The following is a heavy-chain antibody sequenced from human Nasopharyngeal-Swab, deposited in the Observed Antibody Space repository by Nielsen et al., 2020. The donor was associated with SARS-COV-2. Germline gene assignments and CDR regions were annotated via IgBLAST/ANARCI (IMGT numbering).Heavy chain of an antibody. D-gene: IGHD3-22*01. CDR3: ARDNRYYDSSGYYWFDGMDV. CDR1: GYTFTSYY. Sequence: ASVKVSCKASGYTFTSYYMHWVRQAPGQGLEWMGIINPSGGSTSYAQKFQGRVTMTRDTSTSTVYMELSSLRSEGTAVYYCARDNRYYDSSGYYWFDGMDVWGQGTTVTVSS. J-gene: IGHJ6*02. CDR2: INPSGGST. V-gene: IGHV1-46*01.